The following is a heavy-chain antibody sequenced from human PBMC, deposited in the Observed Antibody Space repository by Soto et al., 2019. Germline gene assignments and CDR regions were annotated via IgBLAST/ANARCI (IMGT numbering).Heavy chain of an antibody. Sequence: PGRSLRLSCAASGFTFSGCCMHWVRQAPGKGLVWVSRIDGDGSRTNYADSVKGRFTISRDNAKNTLYLQMNSLRAEDTAVYYCAKFRYYDFWSGYCLIISDPHAKAFDFWCQGTMVT. V-gene: IGHV3-74*01. CDR2: IDGDGSRT. J-gene: IGHJ3*01. CDR1: GFTFSGCC. D-gene: IGHD3-3*01. CDR3: AKFRYYDFWSGYCLIISDPHAKAFDF.